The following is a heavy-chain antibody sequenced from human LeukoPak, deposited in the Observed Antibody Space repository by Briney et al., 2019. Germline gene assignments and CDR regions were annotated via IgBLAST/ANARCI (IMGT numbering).Heavy chain of an antibody. V-gene: IGHV3-66*01. Sequence: GGSLRLSCAASGFTVRNNYMSWVRQAPGKGLEWVSLIYSGGSTYYADSVKGRFTISRDNSNNTVYLQMNSLRAEDTAVYYCARAPSNAHFDYWGQGTLVTVSS. J-gene: IGHJ4*02. CDR2: IYSGGST. CDR3: ARAPSNAHFDY. CDR1: GFTVRNNY. D-gene: IGHD3-3*02.